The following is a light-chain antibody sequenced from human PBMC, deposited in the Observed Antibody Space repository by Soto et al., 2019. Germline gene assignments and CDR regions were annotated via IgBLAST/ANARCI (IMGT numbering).Light chain of an antibody. CDR3: QHYNSYSEA. CDR2: KAS. J-gene: IGKJ1*01. CDR1: QTISSW. Sequence: DLKMKKNTSTLSGSVGDRVTITCRASQTISSWLAWYQQKPGKAPKLLIYKASTLKSGVPSRFSGSGSGTEFTLTISSLQPDDFATYYCQHYNSYSEAFGQGTKVDIK. V-gene: IGKV1-5*03.